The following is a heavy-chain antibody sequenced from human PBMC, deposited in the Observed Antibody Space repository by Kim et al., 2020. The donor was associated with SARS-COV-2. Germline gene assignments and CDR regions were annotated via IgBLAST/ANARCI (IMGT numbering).Heavy chain of an antibody. CDR2: ISSSSSTI. CDR3: AREPLGYNSSGYYSPYYYYGMDV. V-gene: IGHV3-48*02. J-gene: IGHJ6*02. D-gene: IGHD3-22*01. Sequence: GGSLRLSCAASGFTFSSYSMNWVRQAPGKGLEWVSYISSSSSTIYYADSVKGRFTISRDNAKNSLYLQMNSLRDEDTAVYYCAREPLGYNSSGYYSPYYYYGMDVWGQGTTVTVSS. CDR1: GFTFSSYS.